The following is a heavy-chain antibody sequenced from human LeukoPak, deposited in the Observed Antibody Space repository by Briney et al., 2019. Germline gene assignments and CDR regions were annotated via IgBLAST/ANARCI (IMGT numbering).Heavy chain of an antibody. CDR2: VYYSGET. Sequence: SETLSLTCTVSGGSISGHYWSWIRQPPAKGLEWVGYVYYSGETNYNPSLKSRVTISVDTSKNQFSLKLTSVTAADTAVYYCARLQGDSTAIFDYWARKSWSPSPQ. CDR3: ARLQGDSTAIFDY. J-gene: IGHJ4*02. D-gene: IGHD2-21*01. V-gene: IGHV4-59*11. CDR1: GGSISGHY.